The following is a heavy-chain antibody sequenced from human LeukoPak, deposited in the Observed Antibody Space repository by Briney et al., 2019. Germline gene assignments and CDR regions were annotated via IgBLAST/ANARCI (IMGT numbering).Heavy chain of an antibody. D-gene: IGHD6-6*01. V-gene: IGHV1-2*06. CDR3: ARGAYSSSSQEPGDLAY. Sequence: ASVKVSCKASGYTSTGYYMHWVRQAPGQGLEWMGRINPNSGGTNYAQKFQGRVTMTRDTSISTAYMELSRLRSDDTAVYYCARGAYSSSSQEPGDLAYWGQGTLVTVSS. CDR1: GYTSTGYY. CDR2: INPNSGGT. J-gene: IGHJ4*02.